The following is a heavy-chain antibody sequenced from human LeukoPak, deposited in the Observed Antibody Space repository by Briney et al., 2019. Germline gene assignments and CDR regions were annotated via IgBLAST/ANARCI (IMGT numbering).Heavy chain of an antibody. Sequence: GGSLRLSCAASGFAFSSYGTHWVRQAPGKGLEWVAVIWYDGSNKYYADSVKGRFTISRDNSKNTLYLQMNSLRAEDTAVYYCARDLGDYSNFNWFDPWGQGTLVTVSS. D-gene: IGHD4-11*01. CDR2: IWYDGSNK. CDR3: ARDLGDYSNFNWFDP. J-gene: IGHJ5*02. V-gene: IGHV3-33*01. CDR1: GFAFSSYG.